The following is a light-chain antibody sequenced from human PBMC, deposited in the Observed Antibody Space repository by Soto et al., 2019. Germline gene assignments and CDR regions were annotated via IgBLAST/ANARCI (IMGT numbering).Light chain of an antibody. V-gene: IGKV3D-20*02. CDR3: QQRSNWPSIT. CDR1: QTVRNNY. Sequence: EFVLTQSPGTLSLSPGERSTLSCRSSQTVRNNYLAWYQQKPGQAPRLLIYDASSRATGIPDRFSGGGSGTDFTLTISRLEPEDSAVYHCQQRSNWPSITFGQGKRLEIK. J-gene: IGKJ5*01. CDR2: DAS.